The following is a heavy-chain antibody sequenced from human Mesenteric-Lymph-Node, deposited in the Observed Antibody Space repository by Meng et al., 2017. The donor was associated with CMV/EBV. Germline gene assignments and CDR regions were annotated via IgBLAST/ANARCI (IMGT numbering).Heavy chain of an antibody. D-gene: IGHD2-21*01. CDR2: IKQDGSEK. V-gene: IGHV3-7*01. J-gene: IGHJ6*02. Sequence: GESLKISCAASGFTFSSYWMSWVRQAPGKGLEWVANIKQDGSEKYYVDSVKGRFTISRDNAKNSLYLQMNSLRAEDTAVYYCARSGTICGGDCYFSWDYYYGMDVWGQGTTVTVSS. CDR3: ARSGTICGGDCYFSWDYYYGMDV. CDR1: GFTFSSYW.